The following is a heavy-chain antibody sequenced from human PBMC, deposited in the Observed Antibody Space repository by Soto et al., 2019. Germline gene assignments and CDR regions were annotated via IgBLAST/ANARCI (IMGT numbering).Heavy chain of an antibody. D-gene: IGHD4-17*01. V-gene: IGHV4-39*01. CDR1: GVSISSTTYY. CDR2: VYYSGVT. J-gene: IGHJ5*02. CDR3: ARHDYGDYVEDWFDP. Sequence: QLQLHESGPGLVKPSATLSLTCTVSGVSISSTTYYWAWIRQPPGKGLEWIGSVYYSGVTHYNLSIKSRVTISVDTSKKRISLTLSSVTAADTAVYYCARHDYGDYVEDWFDPWGQGTLVPVSP.